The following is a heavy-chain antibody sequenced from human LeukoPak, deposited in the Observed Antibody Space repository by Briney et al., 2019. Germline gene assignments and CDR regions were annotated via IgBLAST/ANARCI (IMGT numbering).Heavy chain of an antibody. J-gene: IGHJ5*02. CDR1: GFTFTSYG. Sequence: ASVKVSCKASGFTFTSYGISWVRQAPGQELEWMGWISAYNGNTNYAQKLQGRVTMTTDTSTSTAYMGLRSLRSDDTAVYYCARRLNTYYYDSSGYNWFDPWGQGTLVTVSS. CDR3: ARRLNTYYYDSSGYNWFDP. CDR2: ISAYNGNT. D-gene: IGHD3-22*01. V-gene: IGHV1-18*01.